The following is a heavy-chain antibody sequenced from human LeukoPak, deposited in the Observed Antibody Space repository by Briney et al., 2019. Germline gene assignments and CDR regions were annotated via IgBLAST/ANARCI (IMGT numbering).Heavy chain of an antibody. V-gene: IGHV3-21*01. CDR3: ARASGYTSGWYDAAFDI. CDR1: GFTFSSYS. CDR2: ISSSSSYI. Sequence: GGSLRLSCAASGFTFSSYSMNWVRQAPGKGLEWVSSISSSSSYIYYADSVKGRFTISRDNAKNSLYLQMNSLRAEDTAVYYCARASGYTSGWYDAAFDIWGQGTMVTVSS. J-gene: IGHJ3*02. D-gene: IGHD6-19*01.